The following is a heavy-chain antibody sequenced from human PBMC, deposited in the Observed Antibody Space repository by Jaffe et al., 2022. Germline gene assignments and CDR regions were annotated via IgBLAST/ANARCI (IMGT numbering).Heavy chain of an antibody. D-gene: IGHD4-17*01. CDR1: GYTFTGYY. V-gene: IGHV1-2*06. CDR3: ARDSKKEVYGDHPMIAFDI. CDR2: INPNSGGT. Sequence: QVQLVQSGAEVKKPGASVKVSCKASGYTFTGYYMHWVRQAPGQGLEWMGRINPNSGGTNYAQKFQGRVTMTRDTSISTAYMELSRLRSDDTAVYYCARDSKKEVYGDHPMIAFDIWGQGTMVTVSS. J-gene: IGHJ3*02.